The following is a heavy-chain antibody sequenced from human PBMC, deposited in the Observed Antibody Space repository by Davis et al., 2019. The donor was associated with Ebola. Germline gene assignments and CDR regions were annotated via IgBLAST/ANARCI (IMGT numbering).Heavy chain of an antibody. Sequence: SVKVSCKASGYTFTSYGISWVRQAPGQGLEWMGRIIPILGIANYAQKFQGRVTMTRDTSTSTVYMELNSLRSEDTAVYYCARGWDYWGQGTLVTVSS. CDR3: ARGWDY. CDR2: IIPILGIA. CDR1: GYTFTSYG. V-gene: IGHV1-69*04. J-gene: IGHJ4*02.